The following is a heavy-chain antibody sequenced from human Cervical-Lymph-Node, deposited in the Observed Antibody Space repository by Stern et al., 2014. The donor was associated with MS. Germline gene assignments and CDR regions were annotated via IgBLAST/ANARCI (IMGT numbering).Heavy chain of an antibody. J-gene: IGHJ5*02. V-gene: IGHV4-61*02. Sequence: QVQLVESGPGLVKPSQTLSLTCTVSGGSISSSGYYWSWIRQPADKGLEWIGRIHDSGSTYYNPSLKSRVPISMETPKNQSVLKMPPVTAADTAVYYCATTRWDLFTWNWFDPWGQGTLVTVSS. CDR2: IHDSGST. CDR1: GGSISSSGYY. D-gene: IGHD1-26*01. CDR3: ATTRWDLFTWNWFDP.